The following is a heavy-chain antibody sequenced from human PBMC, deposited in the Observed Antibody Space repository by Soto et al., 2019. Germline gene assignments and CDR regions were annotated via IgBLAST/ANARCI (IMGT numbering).Heavy chain of an antibody. CDR2: IVVGSGNT. D-gene: IGHD3-9*01. V-gene: IGHV1-58*01. CDR1: GFTFPSSA. Sequence: GASEKVSCKASGFTFPSSAVQWVRQARGQRLEGIGWIVVGSGNTNSAQKYQERVTFTRDMSTSTVNMELSSLKFEDTAVYYCAKGRYDILTGQADYWGQGTLVTVSS. J-gene: IGHJ4*02. CDR3: AKGRYDILTGQADY.